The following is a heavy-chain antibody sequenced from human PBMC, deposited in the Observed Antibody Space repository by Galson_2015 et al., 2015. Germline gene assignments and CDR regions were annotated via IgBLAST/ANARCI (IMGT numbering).Heavy chain of an antibody. D-gene: IGHD1-26*01. J-gene: IGHJ4*02. CDR3: AKERVVGAINPIDY. Sequence: SLRLSCAASGFTFSSYGMHWVRQAPGKGLEWVAVISYDGSNKYYADSVKGRFTISRDNSKNTLYLQMNSLRAEDTAVYYCAKERVVGAINPIDYWGQGTLVTVSS. V-gene: IGHV3-30*18. CDR2: ISYDGSNK. CDR1: GFTFSSYG.